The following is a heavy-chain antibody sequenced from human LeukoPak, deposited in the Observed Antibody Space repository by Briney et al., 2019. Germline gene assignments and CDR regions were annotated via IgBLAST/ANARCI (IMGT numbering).Heavy chain of an antibody. D-gene: IGHD3-10*01. V-gene: IGHV4-38-2*02. CDR3: ARGRGGRSHYYYYMDV. CDR1: GYSISSGYY. CDR2: ISHSGSA. J-gene: IGHJ6*03. Sequence: PSETLSLTCTVSGYSISSGYYWNWIRRPPGKGLEWIGEISHSGSANYNPSLKSRVTISEDTSKNQFSLKLSSLAAADTAVYYCARGRGGRSHYYYYMDVWGKGTTVTVSS.